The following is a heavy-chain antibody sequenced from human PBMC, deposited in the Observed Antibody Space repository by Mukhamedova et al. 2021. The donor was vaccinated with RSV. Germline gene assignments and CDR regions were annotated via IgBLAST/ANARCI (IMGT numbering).Heavy chain of an antibody. CDR2: GT. Sequence: GTNYAQKFQGRVTMTRDTSISTAYMELSRLRSDDTAVYYCARDRLIWDRGSFDYWGQGTLVTVSS. CDR3: ARDRLIWDRGSFDY. J-gene: IGHJ4*02. D-gene: IGHD3-10*01. V-gene: IGHV1-2*02.